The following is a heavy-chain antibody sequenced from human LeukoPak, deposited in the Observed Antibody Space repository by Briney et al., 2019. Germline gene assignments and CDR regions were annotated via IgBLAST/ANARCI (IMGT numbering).Heavy chain of an antibody. V-gene: IGHV1-69*01. CDR2: IIPIFGAA. J-gene: IGHJ4*02. Sequence: IIPIFGAANYAQKFQGRVTITADESTSTAYMELSSLRSEDTAVYYCAREHSSSWDYYFDYWGQGALVTVSS. CDR3: AREHSSSWDYYFDY. D-gene: IGHD6-13*01.